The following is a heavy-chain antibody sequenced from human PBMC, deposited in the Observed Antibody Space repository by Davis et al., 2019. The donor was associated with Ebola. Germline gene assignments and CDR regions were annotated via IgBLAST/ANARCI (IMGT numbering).Heavy chain of an antibody. CDR2: IKQDGSEK. V-gene: IGHV3-7*01. CDR3: ARGGGYSSGWADY. CDR1: GFTFSSYW. D-gene: IGHD6-19*01. Sequence: PGGSLRPSCAAPGFTFSSYWMSWVRQAPGKGMEWVANIKQDGSEKSYGESVKGRFTTSRDNAKNSLYLQMKSLRAEDTAVYYCARGGGYSSGWADYWGQGTLVTVSS. J-gene: IGHJ4*02.